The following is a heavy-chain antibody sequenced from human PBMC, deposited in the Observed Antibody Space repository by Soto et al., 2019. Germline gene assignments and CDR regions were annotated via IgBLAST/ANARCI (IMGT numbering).Heavy chain of an antibody. CDR2: INPKSGGA. D-gene: IGHD2-8*01. CDR1: GYSFTDYH. J-gene: IGHJ6*02. V-gene: IGHV1-2*04. Sequence: ASVKVSCKASGYSFTDYHIHWVRQAPGQGLEWLGRINPKSGGASTAQKFQGWVTMTRDRSISTVYMELTRLRSDDTAVYFCARGHSTDCSNGVCSFFYNHEMDVWGQGTTVTVS. CDR3: ARGHSTDCSNGVCSFFYNHEMDV.